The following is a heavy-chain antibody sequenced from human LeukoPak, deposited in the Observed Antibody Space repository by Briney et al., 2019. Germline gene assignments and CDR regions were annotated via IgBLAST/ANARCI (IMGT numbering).Heavy chain of an antibody. Sequence: GGSLRPSCVASGFTFSSYAMHWVRQAPGKGLEWVAVISYDGSNKYYADSVKGRFTISRDNSKNTLYLQMNSLRAEDTAVYYCARGRTVTSFDYWGQGTLVTVSS. CDR3: ARGRTVTSFDY. CDR2: ISYDGSNK. CDR1: GFTFSSYA. D-gene: IGHD4-17*01. J-gene: IGHJ4*02. V-gene: IGHV3-30*04.